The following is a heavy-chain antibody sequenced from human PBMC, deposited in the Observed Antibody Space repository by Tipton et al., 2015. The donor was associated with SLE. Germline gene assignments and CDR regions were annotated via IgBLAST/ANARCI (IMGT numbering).Heavy chain of an antibody. D-gene: IGHD3-3*01. V-gene: IGHV1-69*18. J-gene: IGHJ5*02. Sequence: QVQLVQSGAEVKKPGSSVKVSCKASGGTFSSYAISWVRQAPGQGLEWMGRIIPIFGTANYAQKFQGRVTITADESTSTAYMELSSLRSDDTAVYYCARDRETIFGVVPLYNWFDPWGQGTLVTVSS. CDR3: ARDRETIFGVVPLYNWFDP. CDR1: GGTFSSYA. CDR2: IIPIFGTA.